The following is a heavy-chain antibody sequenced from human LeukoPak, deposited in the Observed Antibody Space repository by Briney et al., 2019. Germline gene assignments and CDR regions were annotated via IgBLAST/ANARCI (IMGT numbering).Heavy chain of an antibody. CDR2: MNPNSGNT. CDR1: GYTFTSYD. V-gene: IGHV1-8*03. J-gene: IGHJ2*01. Sequence: ASVKVSCKASGYTFTSYDINWVRQATGQGLEWMGWMNPNSGNTGYAQKFQGRVTITRNTSISTAYMELSSLRSEDTAVYYCARGRGTIFGHWYFDLWGRGTLVTVSS. D-gene: IGHD3-3*01. CDR3: ARGRGTIFGHWYFDL.